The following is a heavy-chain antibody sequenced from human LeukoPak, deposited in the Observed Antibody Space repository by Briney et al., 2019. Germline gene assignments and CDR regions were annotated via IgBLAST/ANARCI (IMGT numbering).Heavy chain of an antibody. CDR1: GGTFTIYG. V-gene: IGHV1-69*13. D-gene: IGHD5-18*01. J-gene: IGHJ6*01. Sequence: VTVSFMASGGTFTIYGISWVRQAPGPGGEWMGGIIPIFGIANYVQTFQGRITITAGESTSTAYMELSSLRSEGTAVYYWARAEVDTAMVQPSRGPYYYYGMFVWGERATGTVSS. CDR3: ARAEVDTAMVQPSRGPYYYYGMFV. CDR2: IIPIFGIA.